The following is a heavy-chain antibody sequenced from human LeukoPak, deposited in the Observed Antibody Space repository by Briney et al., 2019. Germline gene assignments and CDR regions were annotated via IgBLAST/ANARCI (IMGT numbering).Heavy chain of an antibody. J-gene: IGHJ5*02. CDR1: GYTFTSYD. D-gene: IGHD6-13*01. CDR2: IIPIFGTA. Sequence: GASVKVSCKASGYTFTSYDINWVRQAPGQGLEWMGGIIPIFGTANYAQKFQGRVTITADESTSTAYMELSSLRSEDTAVYYCARGGEIAAAGLNWFDPWGQGTLVTVSS. V-gene: IGHV1-69*13. CDR3: ARGGEIAAAGLNWFDP.